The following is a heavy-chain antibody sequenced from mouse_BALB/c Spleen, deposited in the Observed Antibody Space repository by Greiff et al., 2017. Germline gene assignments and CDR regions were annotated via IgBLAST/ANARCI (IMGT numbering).Heavy chain of an antibody. CDR1: GYSFTSYW. Sequence: QVQLQQPGAELVRPGASVKLSCKASGYSFTSYWMNWVKQRPGQGLEWIGMIHPSGSETRLNQKFKDKATLTVDKSSSTAYMQLSSPTSEDSAVYYCARAFDVWGAGTTVTVSS. CDR2: IHPSGSET. CDR3: ARAFDV. J-gene: IGHJ1*01. V-gene: IGHV1-61*01.